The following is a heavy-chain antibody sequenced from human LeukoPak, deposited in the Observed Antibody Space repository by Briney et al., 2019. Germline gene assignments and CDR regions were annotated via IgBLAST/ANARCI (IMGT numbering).Heavy chain of an antibody. D-gene: IGHD5-18*01. CDR1: GGSISSSSYY. J-gene: IGHJ4*02. V-gene: IGHV4-39*01. CDR2: IYYSGST. CDR3: ARRPSLWLPPGVDY. Sequence: SETLSLTCTVSGGSISSSSYYWGWIRQPPGKGLEWIGSIYYSGSTYYNPSLKSRATISVDTSKNQFSLKLSSVTAADTAVYYCARRPSLWLPPGVDYWGQGTLVTVSS.